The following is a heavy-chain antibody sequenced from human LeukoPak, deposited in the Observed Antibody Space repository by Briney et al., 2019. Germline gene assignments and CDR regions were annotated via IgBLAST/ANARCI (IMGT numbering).Heavy chain of an antibody. J-gene: IGHJ6*02. CDR2: IYYSGST. CDR1: GGSISSYY. D-gene: IGHD6-13*01. CDR3: ARGYSSSWFYYYYGMDV. V-gene: IGHV4-59*01. Sequence: TSETLSLTCTVSGGSISSYYWSWIRQPPGKGLEWIGYIYYSGSTNYNPSLKSRVTISVDTSKNQFSLKLSSVTAADTAVYYCARGYSSSWFYYYYGMDVWGQGTTVTVSS.